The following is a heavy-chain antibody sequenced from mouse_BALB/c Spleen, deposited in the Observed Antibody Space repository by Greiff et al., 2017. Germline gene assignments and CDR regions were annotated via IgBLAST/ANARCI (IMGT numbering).Heavy chain of an antibody. D-gene: IGHD1-1*01. J-gene: IGHJ3*01. CDR2: IWAGGST. Sequence: QVQLQQSGPGLVAPSQSLSITCTVSGFSLTSYGVHWVRQPPGKGLEWLGVIWAGGSTNYNSALMSRLSISKDNSKSQVFLKMNSLQTDDTAMYYCARAYYYGSGGFAYWGQGTLVTVSA. CDR3: ARAYYYGSGGFAY. CDR1: GFSLTSYG. V-gene: IGHV2-9*02.